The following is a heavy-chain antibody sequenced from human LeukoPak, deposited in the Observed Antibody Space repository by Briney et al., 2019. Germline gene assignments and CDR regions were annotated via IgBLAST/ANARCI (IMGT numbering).Heavy chain of an antibody. J-gene: IGHJ6*02. CDR3: ARELVVPAADHYYYYGMDV. CDR1: GGSIRSSYYY. CDR2: IYDSGST. V-gene: IGHV4-39*02. D-gene: IGHD2-2*01. Sequence: SETLSLTCTVSGGSIRSSYYYWGWIRQPPGKGLEWIGSIYDSGSTYYNPSLKSRVTISVDTSKNQFSLKLNSVTAADTAVYYCARELVVPAADHYYYYGMDVWGRGTTVTVSS.